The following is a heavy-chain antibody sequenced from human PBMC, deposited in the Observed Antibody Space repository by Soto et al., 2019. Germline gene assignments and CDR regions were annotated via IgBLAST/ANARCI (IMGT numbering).Heavy chain of an antibody. D-gene: IGHD4-4*01. CDR3: ARDGARHSNYMGHLEY. CDR1: GFTFSSYG. CDR2: IWYDGSNK. V-gene: IGHV3-33*01. Sequence: GGSLRLSCAASGFTFSSYGMHWVRQAPGKGLEWVAVIWYDGSNKYYADSVKGRFTISRDNSKNTLYLQMNSLRAEDTAVYYCARDGARHSNYMGHLEYWGQGTLVTVSS. J-gene: IGHJ4*02.